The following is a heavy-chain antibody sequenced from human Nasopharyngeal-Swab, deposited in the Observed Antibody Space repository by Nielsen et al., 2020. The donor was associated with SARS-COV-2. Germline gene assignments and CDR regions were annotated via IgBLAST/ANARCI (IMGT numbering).Heavy chain of an antibody. V-gene: IGHV1-46*01. CDR1: GYTFTSYY. D-gene: IGHD6-13*01. CDR2: INPSGGST. Sequence: ASVKVSCKASGYTFTSYYMHWVRQAPGQGLEWMGIINPSGGSTSYAQKFQGRVTITADESTSTAYMELSSLRSEDTAMYYCARPGGQQLANDYYCGMDVWGQGTTVTVSS. CDR3: ARPGGQQLANDYYCGMDV. J-gene: IGHJ6*02.